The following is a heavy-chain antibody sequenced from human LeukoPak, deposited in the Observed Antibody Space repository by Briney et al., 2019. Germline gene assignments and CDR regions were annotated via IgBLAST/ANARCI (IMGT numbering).Heavy chain of an antibody. J-gene: IGHJ5*02. D-gene: IGHD3-22*01. V-gene: IGHV4-30-2*05. CDR3: ARAKHDNRNWFDP. CDR2: VYHSGTT. CDR1: GGSISITGIS. Sequence: PSQTLSLTCTVSGGSISITGISWNWVRQPPGKGLEWIGCVYHSGTTYYNPSLKSRVTISIDTSKNQFSLKLSSVTAADTAVYYCARAKHDNRNWFDPWGQGTLVTISS.